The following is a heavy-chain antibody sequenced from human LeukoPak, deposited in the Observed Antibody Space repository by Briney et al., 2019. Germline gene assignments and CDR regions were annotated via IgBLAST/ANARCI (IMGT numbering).Heavy chain of an antibody. J-gene: IGHJ5*02. V-gene: IGHV1-69*02. CDR3: ARVSCSSTSCYTGWFDP. D-gene: IGHD2-2*02. CDR1: GDTFSSYT. CDR2: ITPILGIA. Sequence: SVKVSCKASGDTFSSYTISWVREAPGQGLEWMGRITPILGIAHYAQKFQGRVTITADKSTSTAYMELSGLRSEDTAVYYCARVSCSSTSCYTGWFDPWGQGTLVTVSS.